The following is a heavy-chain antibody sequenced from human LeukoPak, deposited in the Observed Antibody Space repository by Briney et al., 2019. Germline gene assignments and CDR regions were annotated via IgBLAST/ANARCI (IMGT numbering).Heavy chain of an antibody. CDR3: AKDRGCSFGTRWDSDY. CDR1: GFTFSSYG. V-gene: IGHV3-30*18. Sequence: GGSLRLSCAASGFTFSSYGVHWVRQAPGKGLEWVAIISYDGGNKYYADSVKGRFTISRDNSKNTLYLQMNSLRGEDTAVYYCAKDRGCSFGTRWDSDYWGQGTLVTVSS. D-gene: IGHD5-18*01. CDR2: ISYDGGNK. J-gene: IGHJ4*02.